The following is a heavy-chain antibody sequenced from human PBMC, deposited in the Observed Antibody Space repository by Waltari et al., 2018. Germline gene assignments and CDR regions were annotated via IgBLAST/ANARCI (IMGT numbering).Heavy chain of an antibody. CDR3: AKDYGDYDYGCFDP. V-gene: IGHV3-30*02. CDR2: IRYDGSNK. CDR1: GFTFSSYG. J-gene: IGHJ5*02. Sequence: QVQLVESGGGVVKPGGALRLSCAASGFTFSSYGMHWVRQAPGKVLEGVAFIRYDGSNKYYADSVKGRFTISRDNSKNTLYLQMNSLRAEDTAVYYCAKDYGDYDYGCFDPWGQGTLVTVSS. D-gene: IGHD4-17*01.